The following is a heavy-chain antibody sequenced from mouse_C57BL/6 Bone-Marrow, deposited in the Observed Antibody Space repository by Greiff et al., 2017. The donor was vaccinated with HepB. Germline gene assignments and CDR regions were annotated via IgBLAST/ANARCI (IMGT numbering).Heavy chain of an antibody. CDR1: EYEFPSHD. D-gene: IGHD3-2*02. CDR3: ARKGTYSSGYCYAMDY. CDR2: INSDGGST. V-gene: IGHV5-2*01. J-gene: IGHJ4*01. Sequence: EVKLQESGGGLVQPGESLKLSCESNEYEFPSHDMSWVRKTPEKRLELVAAINSDGGSTYYPDTMERRFIISRDNTKKTLYLQMSSLRSEDTALYYCARKGTYSSGYCYAMDYWGQGTSVTVSS.